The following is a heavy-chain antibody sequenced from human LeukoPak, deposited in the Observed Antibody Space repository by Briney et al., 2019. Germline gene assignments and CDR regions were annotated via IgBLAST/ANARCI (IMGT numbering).Heavy chain of an antibody. CDR1: GYSIGSGYY. J-gene: IGHJ4*02. Sequence: SETLSLTCTVSGYSIGSGYYWGWIRQPPGKGLEWIGSIYHSGSTYYNPSLKSRVTISVDTSKNQFSLKLSSVTAADTAVYYCARDLDSSSWMDYWGQGTLVTVSS. CDR2: IYHSGST. CDR3: ARDLDSSSWMDY. V-gene: IGHV4-38-2*02. D-gene: IGHD6-13*01.